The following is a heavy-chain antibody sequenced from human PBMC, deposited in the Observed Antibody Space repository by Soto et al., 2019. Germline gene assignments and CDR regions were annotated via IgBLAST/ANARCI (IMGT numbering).Heavy chain of an antibody. Sequence: QVQLVESGGGVVQPGRSLRLSCAASGFTFSSYGMHWVRQAPGKGLEWVAVISYDGSNKYYADSVKGRFTISRDNSKNTLYLQMNSLRAEDTAVYYCAKLRDYGDYYYYYGMDVWGQRTTVTVSS. CDR3: AKLRDYGDYYYYYGMDV. CDR1: GFTFSSYG. V-gene: IGHV3-30*18. D-gene: IGHD4-17*01. CDR2: ISYDGSNK. J-gene: IGHJ6*02.